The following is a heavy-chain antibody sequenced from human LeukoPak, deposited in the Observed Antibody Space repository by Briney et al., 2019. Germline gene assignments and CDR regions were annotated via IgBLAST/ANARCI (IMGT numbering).Heavy chain of an antibody. V-gene: IGHV4-31*03. CDR1: GGSITSGDYH. CDR3: AREARGMATNAHDAFDN. CDR2: IYHSGSS. J-gene: IGHJ3*02. Sequence: SQTLSLTCTVSGGSITSGDYHWSWIRQYPGKGLEWIGYIYHSGSSYYNPSLKSRLTISVDTSKNQFSLKLSSLTAADTAVYYCAREARGMATNAHDAFDNWGQGTMVTVSS. D-gene: IGHD5-24*01.